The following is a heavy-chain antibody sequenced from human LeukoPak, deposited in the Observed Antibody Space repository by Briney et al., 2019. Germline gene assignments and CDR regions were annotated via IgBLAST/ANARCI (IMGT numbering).Heavy chain of an antibody. CDR2: INHSGST. J-gene: IGHJ5*02. Sequence: SETLSLTCAVYGGSFSGYYWSWIRQPPGKGLEWIGEINHSGSTNYNPSLKSRVTISVDTSKNQFSLKLSSVTAADTAVYYCARHFDYDYLWGSPGPYNWFDPWGQGTLVTVSS. V-gene: IGHV4-34*01. D-gene: IGHD3-16*01. CDR1: GGSFSGYY. CDR3: ARHFDYDYLWGSPGPYNWFDP.